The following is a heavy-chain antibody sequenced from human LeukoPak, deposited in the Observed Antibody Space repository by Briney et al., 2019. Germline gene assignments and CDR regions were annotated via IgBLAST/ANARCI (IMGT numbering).Heavy chain of an antibody. Sequence: SETLSLTCTVSGGSISSYYWSWIRQPPGKGLEWIGCIYYSGSTNYNPSLKSRVTISVDTSKNQFSLKLSSVTAADTAVYYCARGYYGDSTPFDYWGQGTLVTVSS. D-gene: IGHD4-17*01. J-gene: IGHJ4*02. V-gene: IGHV4-59*01. CDR2: IYYSGST. CDR3: ARGYYGDSTPFDY. CDR1: GGSISSYY.